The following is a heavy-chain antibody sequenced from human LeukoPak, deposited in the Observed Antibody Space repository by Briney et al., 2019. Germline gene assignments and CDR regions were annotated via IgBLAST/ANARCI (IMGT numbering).Heavy chain of an antibody. Sequence: QPGGSLRLSCAASGFSFSSYGMHWVRQAPGKGLEYVSAISIDGGTTYYADSVKGRFTISRDNSKNTLYLQMGSLTAEDMAVYYCATSGGGFSDYWGQGTLVTVSS. CDR1: GFSFSSYG. CDR3: ATSGGGFSDY. CDR2: ISIDGGTT. V-gene: IGHV3-64*02. J-gene: IGHJ4*02. D-gene: IGHD2-15*01.